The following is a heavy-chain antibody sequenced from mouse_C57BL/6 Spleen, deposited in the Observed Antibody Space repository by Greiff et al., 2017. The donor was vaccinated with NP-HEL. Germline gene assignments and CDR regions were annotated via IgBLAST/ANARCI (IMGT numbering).Heavy chain of an antibody. CDR2: IYPGSGST. J-gene: IGHJ2*01. CDR3: ARGVCSSYYFDY. V-gene: IGHV1-55*01. D-gene: IGHD1-1*01. Sequence: QVQLQQPGAELVKPGASVKMSCKASGYTFTSYWITWVKQRPGQGLEWIGDIYPGSGSTNYNEKFKSKATLTVDTAASTAYRQLSSLTAEDSAVYYCARGVCSSYYFDYWGQGTTLTVSS. CDR1: GYTFTSYW.